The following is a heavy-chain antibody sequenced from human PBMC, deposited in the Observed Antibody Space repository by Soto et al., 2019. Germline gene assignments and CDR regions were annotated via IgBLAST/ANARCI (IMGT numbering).Heavy chain of an antibody. CDR3: ARDQGGSYYC. Sequence: QVQLVQSGAEVKKPGASVKVSCKASGYTFTSYGISWVRQAPGQGLEWMGWISAYNGNTNYAQKLQGRVTMTTDTTTSADYRELRSLCSDDTAVYCCARDQGGSYYCWGQGTLVTVSS. D-gene: IGHD1-26*01. J-gene: IGHJ4*02. V-gene: IGHV1-18*01. CDR1: GYTFTSYG. CDR2: ISAYNGNT.